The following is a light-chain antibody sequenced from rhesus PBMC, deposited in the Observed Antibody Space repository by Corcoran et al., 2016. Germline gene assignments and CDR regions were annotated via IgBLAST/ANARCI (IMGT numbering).Light chain of an antibody. Sequence: DIVMTQTPLSLPVTPGEPASISCRSSQSLLDSEDGNTYLDWYLQKTGQSPQLLIYEVSNRASGVPERVGGSGSDTDFTRKISRVEAEDGGVYYCMQGIEFPPWTFGQGTKVEIK. J-gene: IGKJ1*01. V-gene: IGKV2-104*02. CDR1: QSLLDSEDGNTY. CDR3: MQGIEFPPWT. CDR2: EVS.